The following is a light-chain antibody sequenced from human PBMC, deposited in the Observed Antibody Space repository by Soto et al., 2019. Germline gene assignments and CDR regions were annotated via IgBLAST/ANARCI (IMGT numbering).Light chain of an antibody. V-gene: IGKV2-28*01. CDR3: MQVLQTLYT. Sequence: DLVMTQSPLSLPVTPGEPASISCRSSQSLLHSNGYACLDWYLQKPGQSPQLLIYLGSNRASGVPDRFSGSVSGTDCTLEISRVEAEDVGVYYCMQVLQTLYTLGQGTKLEIK. CDR2: LGS. CDR1: QSLLHSNGYAC. J-gene: IGKJ2*01.